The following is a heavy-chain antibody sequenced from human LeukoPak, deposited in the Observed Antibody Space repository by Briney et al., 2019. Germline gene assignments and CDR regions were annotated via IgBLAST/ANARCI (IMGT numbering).Heavy chain of an antibody. D-gene: IGHD2-15*01. Sequence: GGSLRLSCAASGFIFSNYAMSWVRQAPGKGLELVSTISGSDDSTYYADSVRGRFTISRDNFKNTLYLQMNSLRAEDTAVYYCAKSRSGGGSCYNYWGQGTLVTVSS. J-gene: IGHJ4*02. CDR3: AKSRSGGGSCYNY. CDR1: GFIFSNYA. V-gene: IGHV3-23*01. CDR2: ISGSDDST.